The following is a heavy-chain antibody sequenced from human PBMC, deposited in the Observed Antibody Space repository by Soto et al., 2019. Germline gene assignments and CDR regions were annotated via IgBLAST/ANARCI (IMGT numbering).Heavy chain of an antibody. Sequence: GGSLRLSCAASGFTISSYWMSWVRQAPEKGLEWVANIKQDGNDLYFVDSVKGRFTISRDNAKNSLYLHMSSLRAEDTGVYYCARTIFGVVTHSYYMDVWGKGTTVTVSS. V-gene: IGHV3-7*01. D-gene: IGHD3-3*01. CDR2: IKQDGNDL. CDR3: ARTIFGVVTHSYYMDV. CDR1: GFTISSYW. J-gene: IGHJ6*03.